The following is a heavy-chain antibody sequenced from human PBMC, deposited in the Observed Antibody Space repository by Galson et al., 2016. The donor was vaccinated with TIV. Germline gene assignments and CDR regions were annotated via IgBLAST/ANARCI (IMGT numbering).Heavy chain of an antibody. Sequence: HWVRQAPGKGLEWVAFIWYDGSDKNYGDSVKGRFTISRDNSKNTLYLQMNSLRAEDTAVYYCARVFADYYIDYWGQGTLVTVSS. CDR3: ARVFADYYIDY. J-gene: IGHJ4*02. V-gene: IGHV3-30*02. D-gene: IGHD3-10*02. CDR2: IWYDGSDK.